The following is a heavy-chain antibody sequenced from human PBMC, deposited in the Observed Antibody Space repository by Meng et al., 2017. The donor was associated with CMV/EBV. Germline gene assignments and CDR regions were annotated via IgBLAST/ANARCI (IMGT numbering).Heavy chain of an antibody. CDR3: ARELKATYDFWSGYYYFDY. Sequence: ASVKVSCKASGYTFTSYDINWVRQATGQGLEWMGWMNPNSGNTGYAQKFQGRVTMTRNTSISTAYMELSSLRSDDTAVYYCARELKATYDFWSGYYYFDYWGQGTLVTVSS. CDR1: GYTFTSYD. D-gene: IGHD3-3*01. J-gene: IGHJ4*02. V-gene: IGHV1-8*01. CDR2: MNPNSGNT.